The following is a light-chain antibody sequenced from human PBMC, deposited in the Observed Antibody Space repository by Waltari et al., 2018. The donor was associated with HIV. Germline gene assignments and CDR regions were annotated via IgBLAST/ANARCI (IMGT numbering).Light chain of an antibody. Sequence: DVVLTQSPLSLPVTLGQPASISCRSSLSLVYSDGNTYLNWFHQRPAQSPSRLIYKVSKRDSWVPDRFSGSGSGTIFTLKINRVEAEDVGMYYCMQGTHWPGTFGQGTRVEIK. CDR2: KVS. J-gene: IGKJ1*01. CDR1: LSLVYSDGNTY. V-gene: IGKV2-30*01. CDR3: MQGTHWPGT.